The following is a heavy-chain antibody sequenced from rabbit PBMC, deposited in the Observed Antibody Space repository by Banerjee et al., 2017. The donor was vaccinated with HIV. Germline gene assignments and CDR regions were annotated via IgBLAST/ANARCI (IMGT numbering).Heavy chain of an antibody. J-gene: IGHJ4*01. Sequence: QEQLVESGGGLVKPEGSLKLSCTASGFSFSNKAVMCWVRQAPGKGLEWIACINTITGKAVYASWAKGRFTFSKTSSTTVTLQMTSLTAADTSTYFCARDLDDVIGWHFGWWGQGTLVTVS. CDR2: INTITGKA. CDR3: ARDLDDVIGWHFGW. D-gene: IGHD4-1*01. V-gene: IGHV1S45*01. CDR1: GFSFSNKAV.